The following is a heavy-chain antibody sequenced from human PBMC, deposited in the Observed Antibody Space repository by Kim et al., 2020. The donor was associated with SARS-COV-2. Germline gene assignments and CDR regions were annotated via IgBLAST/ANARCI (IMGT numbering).Heavy chain of an antibody. CDR2: ISYDGENK. V-gene: IGHV3-30*04. CDR3: ATLYGDYIGGYDY. CDR1: GFTFSRYS. D-gene: IGHD4-17*01. Sequence: GGSLRLSCAASGFTFSRYSMHWVRQAPGKGLSWLAFISYDGENKYYADSVKGRFTISRDNSKNTLYLQMNSLRLDDTAVYYCATLYGDYIGGYDYWGQGT. J-gene: IGHJ4*02.